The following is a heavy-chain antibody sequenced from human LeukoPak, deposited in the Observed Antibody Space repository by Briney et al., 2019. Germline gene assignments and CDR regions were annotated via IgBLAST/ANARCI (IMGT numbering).Heavy chain of an antibody. J-gene: IGHJ4*02. D-gene: IGHD4-11*01. CDR2: IYYIGST. V-gene: IGHV4-59*08. Sequence: SETLSLTCTVSGGSISNYYWSWVRQPPGKGLEWIGCIYYIGSTNYDPSLKSRVTISPDTSKNQFSLELSSVTAADTAVYYCARHGGAYSFDYWGQGTLVTVSS. CDR3: ARHGGAYSFDY. CDR1: GGSISNYY.